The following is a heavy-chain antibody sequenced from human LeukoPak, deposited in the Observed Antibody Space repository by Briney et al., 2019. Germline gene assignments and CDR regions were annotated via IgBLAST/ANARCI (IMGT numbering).Heavy chain of an antibody. Sequence: GESLKISGKGSGYSFTSYWISWVRQMPGKGLEWMGRIDPSDSYTNYSPSFQGHVTISADKSISTAYLQWSSLKASDTAMYYCVRSPRDGYHDAFDVWGQGTMVTVSS. D-gene: IGHD5-24*01. CDR1: GYSFTSYW. CDR3: VRSPRDGYHDAFDV. V-gene: IGHV5-10-1*01. CDR2: IDPSDSYT. J-gene: IGHJ3*01.